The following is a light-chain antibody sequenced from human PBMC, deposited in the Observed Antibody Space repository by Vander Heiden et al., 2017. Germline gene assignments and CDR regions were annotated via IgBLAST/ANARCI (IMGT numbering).Light chain of an antibody. V-gene: IGLV2-14*01. CDR3: SSYTSSSTYV. CDR1: SSDVGGYNY. J-gene: IGLJ1*01. Sequence: QSALTQPASVSGSPVQSITISCTGTSSDVGGYNYVSWYQQHPGKAPKLMIHEVSNRPSGVSNRFSGSKSGNTASLTISGLQAEDEADYYCSSYTSSSTYVFGTGTKVTVL. CDR2: EVS.